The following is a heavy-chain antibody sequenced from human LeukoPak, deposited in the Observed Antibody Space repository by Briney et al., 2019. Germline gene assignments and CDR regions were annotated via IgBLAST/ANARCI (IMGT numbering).Heavy chain of an antibody. J-gene: IGHJ4*02. CDR1: AYTLANYA. Sequence: ASVKVSCKASAYTLANYAISWLRQAPGQGLEWMGWISVSNGNTNYAQKLQGRVTMTTDTSTKTVYMELRSLRSDDTAVYYCARDRREWEPPDYWGQGTLVTVSS. V-gene: IGHV1-18*01. CDR3: ARDRREWEPPDY. CDR2: ISVSNGNT. D-gene: IGHD1-26*01.